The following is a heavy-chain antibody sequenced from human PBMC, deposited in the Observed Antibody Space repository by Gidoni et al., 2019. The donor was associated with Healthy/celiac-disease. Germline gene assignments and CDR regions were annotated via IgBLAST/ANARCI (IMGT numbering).Heavy chain of an antibody. V-gene: IGHV1-69*06. CDR1: GGTFSSYA. CDR3: ATCRAPLPDLEPYDYYYYYYGMDV. CDR2: IIPIFGTA. D-gene: IGHD1-1*01. Sequence: QVQLVQSGAEVKKPGSSVKVSCKASGGTFSSYAISWVRQAPGQGLEWMGGIIPIFGTANYAQKFQGRVTITADKSTSTAYMELSSLRSEDTAVYYCATCRAPLPDLEPYDYYYYYYGMDVWGQGTTVTVSS. J-gene: IGHJ6*02.